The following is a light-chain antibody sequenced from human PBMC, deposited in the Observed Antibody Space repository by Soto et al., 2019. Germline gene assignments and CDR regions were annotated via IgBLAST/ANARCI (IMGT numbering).Light chain of an antibody. V-gene: IGKV3-11*01. Sequence: EIVLTQSAATLSLSAGERATLSWRASQSVSSYLAWYQQKPVQAPRLLIYDASNRATGIPARFSGSGSATDFTPTISSLEPEDFAVYYCQQRSNWPPITFGQGTRLEIK. J-gene: IGKJ5*01. CDR1: QSVSSY. CDR3: QQRSNWPPIT. CDR2: DAS.